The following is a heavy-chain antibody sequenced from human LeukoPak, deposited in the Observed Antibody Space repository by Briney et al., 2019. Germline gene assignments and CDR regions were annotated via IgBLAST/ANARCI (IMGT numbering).Heavy chain of an antibody. CDR2: INPNSGGT. CDR1: GYTFTGYY. D-gene: IGHD1-26*01. CDR3: ARGSSIVTSTIDWFDP. Sequence: ASVKVSCKASGYTFTGYYMHWVRQAPGQGLEWMGWINPNSGGTNYAQKFQGRVTMTRDTSTNTAYMELSRLRSDDTAIYYCARGSSIVTSTIDWFDPWGQGALVAVSS. V-gene: IGHV1-2*02. J-gene: IGHJ5*02.